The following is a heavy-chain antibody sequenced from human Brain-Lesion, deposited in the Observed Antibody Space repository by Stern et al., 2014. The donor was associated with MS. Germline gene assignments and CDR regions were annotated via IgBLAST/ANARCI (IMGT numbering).Heavy chain of an antibody. CDR2: INTNTGGT. Sequence: VQLLESGAEVKKPGASVKGSCKTSGYIFTGYYIHWVRQAPGQGLEWMAWINTNTGGTKYAQKFQGRVTMSRDTSISTAYVELSSLTSDDTAVYYCARDQRGITIFGVVTDYYYLGMDVWGQGTTVTVSS. CDR1: GYIFTGYY. D-gene: IGHD3-3*01. J-gene: IGHJ6*02. CDR3: ARDQRGITIFGVVTDYYYLGMDV. V-gene: IGHV1-2*02.